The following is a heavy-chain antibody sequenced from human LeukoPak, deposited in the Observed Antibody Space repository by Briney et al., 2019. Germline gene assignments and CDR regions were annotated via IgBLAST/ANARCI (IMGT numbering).Heavy chain of an antibody. J-gene: IGHJ4*02. Sequence: GGSLRLPCAASGLTFSNHGMHWVRQAPGKGLEWVAMIASDGNNKYYADSVKDRFTISRDDSKNTLYLQMNSLRDEDTAVYYCAKDKIFRYLDYWGQGALVTVTS. V-gene: IGHV3-30*18. CDR2: IASDGNNK. CDR1: GLTFSNHG. D-gene: IGHD2/OR15-2a*01. CDR3: AKDKIFRYLDY.